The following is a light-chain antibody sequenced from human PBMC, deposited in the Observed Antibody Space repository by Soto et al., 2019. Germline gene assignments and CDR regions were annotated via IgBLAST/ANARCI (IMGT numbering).Light chain of an antibody. Sequence: EIVMTQSPATLSVSPGERATLSCRASQSVSSNLAWYQQKPGQAPRLLIFGASTRATGIPVRFSGSGSGRQFTLTISSLQSEDFAVYYCHQYNDGPAGTFGQGTKVDIK. V-gene: IGKV3-15*01. CDR3: HQYNDGPAGT. CDR1: QSVSSN. CDR2: GAS. J-gene: IGKJ1*01.